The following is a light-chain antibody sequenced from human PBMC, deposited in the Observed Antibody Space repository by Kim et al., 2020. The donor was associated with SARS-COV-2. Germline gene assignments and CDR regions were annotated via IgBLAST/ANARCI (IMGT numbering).Light chain of an antibody. J-gene: IGLJ2*01. Sequence: PGRAPKLMIYDVSKRPSGVSNRFSASKSDNTASLTISGLQAEDEADYYCSSYTSGSTLIGGGTQLTVL. V-gene: IGLV2-14*03. CDR3: SSYTSGSTL. CDR2: DVS.